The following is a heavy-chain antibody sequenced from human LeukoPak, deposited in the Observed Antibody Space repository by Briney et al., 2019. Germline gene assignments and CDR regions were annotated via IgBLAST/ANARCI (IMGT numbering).Heavy chain of an antibody. CDR2: IGGSGGST. CDR3: AKVFSDNWNIDY. J-gene: IGHJ4*02. Sequence: GGSLRLSCAASGFTFSNYAMSWLRQAPGKGLEWVSAIGGSGGSTYYADSVKGRFTISRDNSKNTLYLQMNSLRAEDTAVYYCAKVFSDNWNIDYWGQGTLVTVSS. CDR1: GFTFSNYA. V-gene: IGHV3-23*01. D-gene: IGHD1-1*01.